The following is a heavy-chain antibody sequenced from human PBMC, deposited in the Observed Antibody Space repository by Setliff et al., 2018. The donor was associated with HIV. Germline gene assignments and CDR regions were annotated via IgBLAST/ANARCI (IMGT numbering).Heavy chain of an antibody. V-gene: IGHV1-69*04. CDR3: ARETYFFDVTTFYSYALGV. D-gene: IGHD4-17*01. CDR1: GDTFSNNA. J-gene: IGHJ6*02. CDR2: VIPVRDMA. Sequence: SVKVSCKASGDTFSNNAFSWVRQAPGQGLEWMGTVIPVRDMANYAEKFQGRVTITADRSTSTSYMELRGLRSEDTAVYFCARETYFFDVTTFYSYALGVWGQGTTVTVSS.